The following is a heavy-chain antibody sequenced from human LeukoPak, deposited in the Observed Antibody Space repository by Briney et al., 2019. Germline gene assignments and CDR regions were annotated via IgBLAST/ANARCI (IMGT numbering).Heavy chain of an antibody. CDR2: IYSGGST. V-gene: IGHV3-53*01. Sequence: PGGSLRLSCVASGFTVSSYYVSWVRQAPGKGLEWVSVIYSGGSTYYADSVEGRFTVPRDNSKNTLYLEMRSLRAEDTAVYYCARCVMGDSGYDLDYWGQGTLVTVSS. D-gene: IGHD5-12*01. J-gene: IGHJ4*02. CDR3: ARCVMGDSGYDLDY. CDR1: GFTVSSYY.